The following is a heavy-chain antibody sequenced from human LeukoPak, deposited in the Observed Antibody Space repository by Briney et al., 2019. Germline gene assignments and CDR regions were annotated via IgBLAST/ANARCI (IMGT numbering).Heavy chain of an antibody. CDR2: ISYDGSNI. J-gene: IGHJ4*02. V-gene: IGHV3-30*03. CDR1: GFTSSSYG. CDR3: ARDRGPRTGFMVREAYDY. D-gene: IGHD3-10*01. Sequence: GGSLRLSCAASGFTSSSYGMHWVRQAPGKGLEWVAVISYDGSNIYYVDSVKGRFTISRDNAKNTLYLQMSSLRAEDTAVYYCARDRGPRTGFMVREAYDYWGQGTLVTVS.